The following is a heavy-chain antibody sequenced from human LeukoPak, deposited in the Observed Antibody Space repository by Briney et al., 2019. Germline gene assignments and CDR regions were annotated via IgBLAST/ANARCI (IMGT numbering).Heavy chain of an antibody. D-gene: IGHD2-15*01. CDR2: IRSKAYGGTT. V-gene: IGHV3-49*04. Sequence: GGSLRLSCTASGFTFGDYAMSWVRQAPGKGLEWVGFIRSKAYGGTTEYAASVKGRFTISRDDSKSIAYLQMNSLKTEDTAVHYCQGGLYYFDYWGQGTLVTVSS. CDR1: GFTFGDYA. CDR3: QGGLYYFDY. J-gene: IGHJ4*02.